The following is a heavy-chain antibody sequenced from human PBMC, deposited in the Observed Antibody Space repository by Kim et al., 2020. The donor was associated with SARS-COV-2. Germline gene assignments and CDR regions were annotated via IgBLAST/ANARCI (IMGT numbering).Heavy chain of an antibody. CDR2: INHSGST. J-gene: IGHJ6*02. D-gene: IGHD3-10*01. CDR1: GGSFSGYY. CDR3: ARAYSYGSGSYPHPYYYGMDV. Sequence: SETLSLTCAVYGGSFSGYYWSWIRQPPGKGLEWIGEINHSGSTNYNPSLKSRVTISVDTSKNQFSLKLSSVTAADTAVYYCARAYSYGSGSYPHPYYYGMDVWGQGTTVTVSS. V-gene: IGHV4-34*01.